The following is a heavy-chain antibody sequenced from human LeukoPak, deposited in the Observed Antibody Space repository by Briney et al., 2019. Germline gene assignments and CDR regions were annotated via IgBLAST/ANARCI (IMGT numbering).Heavy chain of an antibody. D-gene: IGHD3-9*01. CDR2: LYDCGST. J-gene: IGHJ4*02. Sequence: SETLSLTCTVSGCSISSSSYYGGWIRQPPGKGLEWIGSLYDCGSTYYNPSLKSRVTISVDTSKNQFSLNQSSVTAADTAVYYCARLSRSQILTGYYTGFDYWGQGTLVTVSS. V-gene: IGHV4-39*01. CDR1: GCSISSSSYY. CDR3: ARLSRSQILTGYYTGFDY.